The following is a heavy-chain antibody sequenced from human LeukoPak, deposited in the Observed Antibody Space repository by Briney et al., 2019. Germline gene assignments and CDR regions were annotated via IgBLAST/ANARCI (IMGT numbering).Heavy chain of an antibody. D-gene: IGHD3-9*01. V-gene: IGHV3-23*01. J-gene: IGHJ4*02. Sequence: GGSLRLSCAASGFTFSSYAMSWVRQAPGKGLEWVSAISGSGGSTYYADSVKGRFTISRDNSENTLYLQMNSLRAEDTAVYYCAKLPRYYDILTGYYLIDYWGQGTLVTVSS. CDR3: AKLPRYYDILTGYYLIDY. CDR1: GFTFSSYA. CDR2: ISGSGGST.